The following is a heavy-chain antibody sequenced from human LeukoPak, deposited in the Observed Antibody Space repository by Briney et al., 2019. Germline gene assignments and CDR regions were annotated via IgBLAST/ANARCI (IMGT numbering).Heavy chain of an antibody. V-gene: IGHV1-2*02. Sequence: GASVKVSCKASGYTFTGYYMHWVRQAPGQGLEWMGWINPNSGGTNYAQKFQGRVTMTRDTSTSTAYMELRSLRSDDTAVYYCARDGRYGSGSYLGYWGQGTLVTVSS. CDR2: INPNSGGT. D-gene: IGHD3-10*01. CDR1: GYTFTGYY. CDR3: ARDGRYGSGSYLGY. J-gene: IGHJ4*02.